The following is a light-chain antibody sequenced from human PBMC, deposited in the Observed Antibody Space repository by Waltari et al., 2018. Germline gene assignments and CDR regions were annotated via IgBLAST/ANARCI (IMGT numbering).Light chain of an antibody. Sequence: QSALTQPASVSGSPGQSITIPCTGTSSDIWSYNLASGYQYHPGKAPKLIIYEVSRRPLGVSSRFSGSKSGDTASLTVSGLQAEDEADYYCCSYAGSNTLMFGGGTKLTVL. V-gene: IGLV2-23*02. CDR2: EVS. CDR1: SSDIWSYNL. CDR3: CSYAGSNTLM. J-gene: IGLJ3*02.